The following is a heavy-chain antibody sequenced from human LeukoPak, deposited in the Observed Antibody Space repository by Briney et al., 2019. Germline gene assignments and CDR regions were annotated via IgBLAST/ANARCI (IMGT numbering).Heavy chain of an antibody. V-gene: IGHV4-4*02. J-gene: IGHJ6*03. CDR1: GGSISSSNW. CDR2: IYHSGST. Sequence: PSETLSLTCAVSGGSISSSNWWSWVRQPPGKGLEWIGEIYHSGSTNYNPSLKSRVTISVDKSKNQFSLKLSSVTAADTAVYYCARGPFTYYYYYYMDVWGKGTTVTVSS. CDR3: ARGPFTYYYYYYMDV.